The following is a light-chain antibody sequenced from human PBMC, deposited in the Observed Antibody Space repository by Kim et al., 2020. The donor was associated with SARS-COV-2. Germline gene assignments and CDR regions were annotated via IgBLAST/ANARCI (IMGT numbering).Light chain of an antibody. CDR1: QGISDF. CDR3: LQYNRYPFT. Sequence: ASVGDRVTISCRASQGISDFLAWFQLKPGKVPKRLIFAASTLQSGAPSRFSGSGSGTEFTLTISSLQPEDFATYYCLQYNRYPFTFGPGTRLEIK. J-gene: IGKJ5*01. CDR2: AAS. V-gene: IGKV1-17*03.